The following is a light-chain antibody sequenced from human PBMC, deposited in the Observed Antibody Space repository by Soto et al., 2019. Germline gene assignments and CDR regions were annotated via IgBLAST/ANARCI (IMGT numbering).Light chain of an antibody. CDR1: QSVSNN. CDR3: QQYNNWPPIT. CDR2: GAS. J-gene: IGKJ5*01. V-gene: IGKV3-15*01. Sequence: ETAMTQSPATLSVSPGERATLSCRASQSVSNNLAWYQQKPGQAPRLLIYGASTRATGIPARFSGSGSGTEFTHTISSLQSEDSAVYYCQQYNNWPPITFGQGTRLEIK.